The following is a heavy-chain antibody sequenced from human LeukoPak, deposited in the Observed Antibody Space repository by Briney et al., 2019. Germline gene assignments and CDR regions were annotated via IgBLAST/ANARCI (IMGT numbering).Heavy chain of an antibody. D-gene: IGHD5-24*01. V-gene: IGHV4-39*01. CDR3: ARQGDVDLDY. Sequence: GSLRLSCAASGFTVSSNYMNWVRQAPGKGLEWIGSIYYSGSTYYNPSLKSRVTISVDTSKNQFSLKLSSVTAADTAVYYCARQGDVDLDYWGQGTLVTVSS. J-gene: IGHJ4*02. CDR1: GFTVSSNY. CDR2: IYYSGST.